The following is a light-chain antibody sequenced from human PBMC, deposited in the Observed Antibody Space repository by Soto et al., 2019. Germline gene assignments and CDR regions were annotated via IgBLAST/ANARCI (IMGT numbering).Light chain of an antibody. V-gene: IGKV3-20*01. CDR1: QSVSSNY. CDR3: QQYGGSPPVT. Sequence: EIVLTQSPGTLSLSPGDRATLSCRASQSVSSNYLAWYQEKPGQAPRLLIYGASSRASGIPDRFSGSGSGTDFTLTISRPEPEDFAVYYCQQYGGSPPVTFGQGTRLEIK. CDR2: GAS. J-gene: IGKJ5*01.